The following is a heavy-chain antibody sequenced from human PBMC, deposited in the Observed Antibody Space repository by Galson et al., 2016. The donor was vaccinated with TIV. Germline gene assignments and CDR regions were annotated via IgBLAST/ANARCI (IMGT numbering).Heavy chain of an antibody. J-gene: IGHJ4*01. D-gene: IGHD2-2*01. V-gene: IGHV2-5*02. Sequence: PALVKPTQTLTLTCTFSGFSLSSTGVSVGWIRHPPGNSLEWLAPILWDDSTRESPSLTDRLTITKVTSEDQVVLTVTDVDPSDTATYYCAHRGGSPTCYHFDIWGRGTQVIVSS. CDR3: AHRGGSPTCYHFDI. CDR2: ILWDDST. CDR1: GFSLSSTGVS.